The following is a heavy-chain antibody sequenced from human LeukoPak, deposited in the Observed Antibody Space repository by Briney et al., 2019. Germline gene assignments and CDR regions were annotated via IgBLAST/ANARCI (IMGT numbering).Heavy chain of an antibody. CDR1: GFTFSSYS. CDR2: ISSSSSYI. V-gene: IGHV3-21*01. D-gene: IGHD2-15*01. J-gene: IGHJ5*02. CDR3: ARVGYCSGGSCP. Sequence: PGGSLRLSCAASGFTFSSYSMNWVRQAPGKGLEWVSSISSSSSYIYYADSVKGRFTISRDNAKNSLYLQMNSLRAEDTAVYYCARVGYCSGGSCPWGQGTLVTVSS.